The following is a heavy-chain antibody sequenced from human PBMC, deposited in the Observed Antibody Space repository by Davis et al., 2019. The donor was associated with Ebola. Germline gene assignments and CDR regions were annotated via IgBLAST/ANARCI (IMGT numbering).Heavy chain of an antibody. J-gene: IGHJ5*02. CDR3: TRGNARRRYGSWFDP. CDR2: MNPNSGNT. Sequence: ASVKVSCKASGYTFTTYDINWVRQATGQGLEWMGWMNPNSGNTGYAQKFQGRVTMTRDTSITTAYMELSSLTSDDTAVYYCTRGNARRRYGSWFDPWGQGTPVTVSS. CDR1: GYTFTTYD. D-gene: IGHD4-17*01. V-gene: IGHV1-8*01.